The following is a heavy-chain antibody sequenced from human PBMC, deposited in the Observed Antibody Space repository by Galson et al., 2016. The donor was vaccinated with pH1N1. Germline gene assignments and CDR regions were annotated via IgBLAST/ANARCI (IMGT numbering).Heavy chain of an antibody. V-gene: IGHV3-7*01. D-gene: IGHD3-16*01. CDR1: GFGLSSFW. J-gene: IGHJ6*02. Sequence: SLRLSCAASGFGLSSFWMTWVRQAPGKGLEWVANINQDGSVRYYVDSVKGRFTISRDSAKSSLYLQMNSLRAEDTAVYYCAREGAYLDTYYYYYGMDVWGQGTTVTVSS. CDR3: AREGAYLDTYYYYYGMDV. CDR2: INQDGSVR.